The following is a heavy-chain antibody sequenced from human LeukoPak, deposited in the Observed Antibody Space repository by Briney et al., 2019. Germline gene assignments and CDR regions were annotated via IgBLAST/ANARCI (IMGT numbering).Heavy chain of an antibody. J-gene: IGHJ1*01. CDR3: AIMHGYYDGTGYWVQ. V-gene: IGHV3-23*01. CDR2: ITTNGGRT. CDR1: GFTFASYG. D-gene: IGHD3-22*01. Sequence: GGSLRLSCAASGFTFASYGMSWVRQAPGEGLEWVSFITTNGGRTSYADSVEGRFTISRDNPRNTLYMQMNSLRDEDTAVYYCAIMHGYYDGTGYWVQWGQGTLVTVSS.